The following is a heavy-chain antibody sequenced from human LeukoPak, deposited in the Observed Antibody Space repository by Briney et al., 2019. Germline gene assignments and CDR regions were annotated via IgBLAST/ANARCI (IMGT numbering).Heavy chain of an antibody. Sequence: ASVKVSCKASGGTFSSYAISWVRQAPGQGLEWMGGIIPIFGTANYAQKFQGRVTITTDESTSTAYMELSSLRSEDTAVYYCARAPSYCSSTSCYVYYFDYWGQGTLVTVSS. CDR3: ARAPSYCSSTSCYVYYFDY. V-gene: IGHV1-69*05. J-gene: IGHJ4*02. CDR1: GGTFSSYA. CDR2: IIPIFGTA. D-gene: IGHD2-2*01.